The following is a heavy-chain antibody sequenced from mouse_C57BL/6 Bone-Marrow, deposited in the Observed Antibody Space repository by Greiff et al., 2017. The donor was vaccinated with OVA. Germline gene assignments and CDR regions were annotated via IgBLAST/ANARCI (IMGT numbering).Heavy chain of an antibody. CDR3: ARAGTLDY. J-gene: IGHJ2*01. CDR2: IHPNSGST. Sequence: QVQLKESGAELVKPGASVKLSCKASGYTFTSYWMHWVKQRPGQGLEWIGMIHPNSGSTNYNEKFKSKATLTVDKSSSTAYMQLSSLTSEDSAVYYCARAGTLDYWGQGTTLTVSS. CDR1: GYTFTSYW. D-gene: IGHD1-1*02. V-gene: IGHV1-64*01.